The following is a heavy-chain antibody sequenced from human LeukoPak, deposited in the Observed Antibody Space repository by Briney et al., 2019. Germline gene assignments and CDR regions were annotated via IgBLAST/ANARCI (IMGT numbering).Heavy chain of an antibody. CDR2: IYDSGST. D-gene: IGHD3-9*01. Sequence: DPSETLSLTCTVSGGSIRSSYYYWGWIRQPPGKGLEWIGSIYDSGSTYYNPSLKSRVTISVDTSENQFSLKLSSVTAADTAVYYCARHAPSLVIGAFDIWGQGTMVTVSS. CDR1: GGSIRSSYYY. J-gene: IGHJ3*02. V-gene: IGHV4-39*01. CDR3: ARHAPSLVIGAFDI.